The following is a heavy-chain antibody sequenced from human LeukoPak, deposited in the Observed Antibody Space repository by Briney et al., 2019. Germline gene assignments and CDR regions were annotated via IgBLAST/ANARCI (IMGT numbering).Heavy chain of an antibody. V-gene: IGHV1-2*02. CDR1: GYTFTGYY. CDR3: AGGIAGSCYY. CDR2: IHPNNGGT. D-gene: IGHD1-26*01. J-gene: IGHJ4*02. Sequence: ASVKVSCKASGYTFTGYYIHWLRQAPGQGLEWMGWIHPNNGGTSYAQKFQGRVTMTRDTSINTAYMELSTLTSGDTAVYYCAGGIAGSCYYWGQGTEVTVSS.